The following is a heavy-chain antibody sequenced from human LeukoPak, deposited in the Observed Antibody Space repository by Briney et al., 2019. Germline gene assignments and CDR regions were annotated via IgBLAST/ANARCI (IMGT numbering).Heavy chain of an antibody. CDR2: IYHSGST. D-gene: IGHD3-22*01. CDR3: AREDYYDSSGQSY. J-gene: IGHJ4*02. V-gene: IGHV4-30-2*05. CDR1: GGSISSGGYY. Sequence: SETLSLTCTVSGGSISSGGYYWSWIRQPPGKGLEWIGYIYHSGSTNYNPSLKSRVTISVDTSKNQFSLKLSSVTAADTAVYYCAREDYYDSSGQSYWGQGTLVTSPQ.